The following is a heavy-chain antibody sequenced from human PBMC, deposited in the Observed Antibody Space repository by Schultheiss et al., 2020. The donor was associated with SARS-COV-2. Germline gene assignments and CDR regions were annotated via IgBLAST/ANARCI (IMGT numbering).Heavy chain of an antibody. Sequence: SETLSLTCTVSGYSISSGYYWGWIRQPPGKGLEWIGSIYHSGSTYYNPSLKSRVTISVDTSKNQFSLKLSSVTAADTAVYYCARDMADYYYGMDVCGQGTTVTVSS. V-gene: IGHV4-38-2*02. CDR2: IYHSGST. CDR1: GYSISSGYY. J-gene: IGHJ6*02. D-gene: IGHD5-24*01. CDR3: ARDMADYYYGMDV.